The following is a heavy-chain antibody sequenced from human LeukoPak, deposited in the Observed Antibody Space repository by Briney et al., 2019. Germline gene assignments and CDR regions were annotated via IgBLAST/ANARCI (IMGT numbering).Heavy chain of an antibody. J-gene: IGHJ5*02. V-gene: IGHV6-1*01. D-gene: IGHD3-3*01. CDR1: GDSVSSNSAA. Sequence: SQTLSLTCAISGDSVSSNSAAWNWIRQSPSRGLEWLGRTYYRSKRYNDYAVSVKSRITINPDTSKNQFSLQLNSVTPEDTAVYYCARKLGYDFWSGYFPFDPWGQGTLVTVSS. CDR2: TYYRSKRYN. CDR3: ARKLGYDFWSGYFPFDP.